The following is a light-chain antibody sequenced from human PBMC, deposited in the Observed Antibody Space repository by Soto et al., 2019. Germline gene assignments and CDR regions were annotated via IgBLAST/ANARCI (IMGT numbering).Light chain of an antibody. CDR1: HSVGTN. V-gene: IGKV3-11*01. CDR3: QQSYTAPYT. J-gene: IGKJ3*01. Sequence: EVVLTQSPATLSLSPGQRATLSCRASHSVGTNLMWYQQKPGQPPRLLISYASNRATGIPGRFSGGGSGTDFTLTISSLEPEDFAIYFCQQSYTAPYTFGPGTKVEIK. CDR2: YAS.